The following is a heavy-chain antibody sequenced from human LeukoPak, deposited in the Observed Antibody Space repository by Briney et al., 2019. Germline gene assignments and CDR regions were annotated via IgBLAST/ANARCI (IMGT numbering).Heavy chain of an antibody. V-gene: IGHV7-4-1*02. D-gene: IGHD6-6*01. Sequence: GASVKVSCKASGYTFTTYVMNWVRQAPGQGLEWMGWINTNTGNPTYAQGFTGRFVFSLDTSVSTAYLQISSLKAEDTAMYYCARSIAARSFDYWGQGTLVTVSS. CDR1: GYTFTTYV. CDR3: ARSIAARSFDY. CDR2: INTNTGNP. J-gene: IGHJ4*02.